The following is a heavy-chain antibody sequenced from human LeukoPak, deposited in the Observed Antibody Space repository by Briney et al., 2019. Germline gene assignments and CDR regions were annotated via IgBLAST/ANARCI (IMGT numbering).Heavy chain of an antibody. Sequence: PGGSLRLSCAASGFTFNDYAMTWVRQAPGKGLEWVSVISDSGDSTYYADYVRGRFTISRDNSKNTLYLQMNSLRAEDTALYYCARGAGGSCFGSLAYWGQGTLVTVSS. CDR3: ARGAGGSCFGSLAY. V-gene: IGHV3-23*01. CDR2: ISDSGDST. D-gene: IGHD2-15*01. J-gene: IGHJ4*02. CDR1: GFTFNDYA.